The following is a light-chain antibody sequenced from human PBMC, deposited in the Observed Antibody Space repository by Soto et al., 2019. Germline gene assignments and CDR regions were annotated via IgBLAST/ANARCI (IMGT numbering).Light chain of an antibody. V-gene: IGLV2-11*01. Sequence: QSALTQPRSVSGSPGQSVTISCTGTSSDVGDYNYVSWYQQYPGKAPKLVIYDVSTRPSGVPDRFSGSKSGNTASLTISGLQAEDEADYYCCSFAGSYTFWVFGGGTKVTVL. J-gene: IGLJ3*02. CDR2: DVS. CDR3: CSFAGSYTFWV. CDR1: SSDVGDYNY.